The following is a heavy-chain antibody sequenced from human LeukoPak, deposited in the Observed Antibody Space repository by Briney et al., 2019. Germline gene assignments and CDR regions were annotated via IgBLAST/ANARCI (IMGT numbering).Heavy chain of an antibody. CDR2: VHHTGSR. D-gene: IGHD6-25*01. CDR1: GASISSYY. Sequence: SETLSLTCTVSGASISSYYWSWIRQSPGKGLEWIGYVHHTGSRSYNPSLKSRVTTSLDRDKSQFSLKLTSVTAADTAVYYCARERATSGRCRFDFWGQGALVTVSS. J-gene: IGHJ4*02. CDR3: ARERATSGRCRFDF. V-gene: IGHV4-59*01.